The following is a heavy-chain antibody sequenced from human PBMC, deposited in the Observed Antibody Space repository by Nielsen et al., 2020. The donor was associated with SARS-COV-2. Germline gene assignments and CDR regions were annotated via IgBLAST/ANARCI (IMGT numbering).Heavy chain of an antibody. Sequence: GESLKISCAASGFTFSNFWMSWVRQAPGKGLEWVANIKEDGSQRNYVDYVKGRFTISRDNAKNSLYLQINSLRAEDTAVYYCAKCSPGAVTTADFDFWGQGTLVTVSS. CDR2: IKEDGSQR. V-gene: IGHV3-7*03. J-gene: IGHJ4*02. D-gene: IGHD4-17*01. CDR3: AKCSPGAVTTADFDF. CDR1: GFTFSNFW.